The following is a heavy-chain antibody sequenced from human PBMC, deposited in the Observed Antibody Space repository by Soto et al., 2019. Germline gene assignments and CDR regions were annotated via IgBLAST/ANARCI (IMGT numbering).Heavy chain of an antibody. Sequence: GGSLRLSCAASGFTLSNYAMSWVRQAPGKGLEWVSTFSGTGGYTYYTDSVKGRFTISRDESKNTLFLHMNSLRAADTAVYYCARGQRALITYGPFDPWGQGTLVTVSS. CDR3: ARGQRALITYGPFDP. V-gene: IGHV3-23*01. CDR1: GFTLSNYA. CDR2: FSGTGGYT. D-gene: IGHD4-17*01. J-gene: IGHJ5*02.